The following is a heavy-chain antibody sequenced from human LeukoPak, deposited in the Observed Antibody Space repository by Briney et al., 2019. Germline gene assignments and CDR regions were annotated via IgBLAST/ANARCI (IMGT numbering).Heavy chain of an antibody. J-gene: IGHJ3*02. D-gene: IGHD3-22*01. CDR3: ARSYDSSGYPIGGGDAFDI. CDR1: GGSIGSYY. CDR2: IYYSGST. V-gene: IGHV4-59*01. Sequence: PSETLSLTCTVSGGSIGSYYWSWIRQPPGKGLEWIGYIYYSGSTNYNPSLKSRVTISVDTSKNQFSLKLSSVTAADTAVYYCARSYDSSGYPIGGGDAFDIWGQGTMVTVSS.